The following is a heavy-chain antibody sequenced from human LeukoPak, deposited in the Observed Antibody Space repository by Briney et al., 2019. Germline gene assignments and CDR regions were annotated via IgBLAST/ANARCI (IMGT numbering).Heavy chain of an antibody. CDR3: AKDRVVSTMVPGWYFDL. J-gene: IGHJ2*01. CDR2: ISGSGDST. D-gene: IGHD5/OR15-5a*01. Sequence: GGSLRLSCAASGFTFGIYAMNWVRQAPGKGLEWFSGISGSGDSTYYADSVKGRFTISRDNSKNTQYLQMNSLRAEDTAIYYCAKDRVVSTMVPGWYFDLWGRGTLVTVSS. CDR1: GFTFGIYA. V-gene: IGHV3-23*01.